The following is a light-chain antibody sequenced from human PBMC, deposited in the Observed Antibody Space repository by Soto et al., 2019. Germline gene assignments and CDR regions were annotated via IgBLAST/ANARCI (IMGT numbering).Light chain of an antibody. J-gene: IGKJ4*01. CDR2: DAS. V-gene: IGKV3-15*01. CDR1: QSVNSD. CDR3: QQYNNWPLG. Sequence: EIVMTQSPATLSVSPGERATLACRASQSVNSDLAWYQQKPGQAPRLLIHDASTRATGIPVRFSGSGSGTEFTLTISRLQSVDFAIYYCQQYNNWPLGFGGGTKVEIK.